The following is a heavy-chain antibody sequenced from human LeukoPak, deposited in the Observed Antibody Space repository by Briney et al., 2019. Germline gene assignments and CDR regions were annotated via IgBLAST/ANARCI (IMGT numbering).Heavy chain of an antibody. J-gene: IGHJ4*02. CDR3: ARAAYSGSYHSDY. CDR1: GGSVNSGSYY. CDR2: IYYSGST. D-gene: IGHD1-26*01. V-gene: IGHV4-61*01. Sequence: SETLSLTCTVSGGSVNSGSYYWHWIRQPPGKGLEWIGYIYYSGSTNYNPSLKSRVTISVDTSKNQFSLKLSSVTAADTAVYYCARAAYSGSYHSDYWGQGTLVTVSS.